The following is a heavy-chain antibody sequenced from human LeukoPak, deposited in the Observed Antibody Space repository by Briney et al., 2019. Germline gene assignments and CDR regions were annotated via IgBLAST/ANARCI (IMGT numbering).Heavy chain of an antibody. Sequence: PSETLSLTCTVSGGSISSYYWTWIRQPAGKGLEWIGRIYTSGNTNYNPSLRSRVTVSLDTSKNQFSLRLSSVTAADTALYYCARAVDVFDIWGQGTMVTVSS. CDR2: IYTSGNT. V-gene: IGHV4-4*07. J-gene: IGHJ3*02. CDR3: ARAVDVFDI. D-gene: IGHD4-17*01. CDR1: GGSISSYY.